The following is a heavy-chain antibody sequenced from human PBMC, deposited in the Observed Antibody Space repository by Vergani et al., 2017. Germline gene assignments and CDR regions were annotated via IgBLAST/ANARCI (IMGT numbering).Heavy chain of an antibody. V-gene: IGHV3-30*03. CDR3: ARDGSRVLEFGVVIVNGRYIDV. J-gene: IGHJ6*03. Sequence: QVQLVESGGGVVQPGRSLRLSCAASGFTFSSYGMHWVRQAPGKGLEWVAVISYDGSNKYYADSVKGRFTISRDNSKNTLYLQMNSLRAEDTAVYYCARDGSRVLEFGVVIVNGRYIDVWGKGTTVTVSS. CDR2: ISYDGSNK. D-gene: IGHD3-16*02. CDR1: GFTFSSYG.